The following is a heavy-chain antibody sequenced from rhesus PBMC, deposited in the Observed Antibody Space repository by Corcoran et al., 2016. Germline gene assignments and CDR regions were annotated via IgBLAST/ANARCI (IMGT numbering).Heavy chain of an antibody. CDR3: ATVKGGVQRGQLDY. CDR1: GGSFSPYW. D-gene: IGHD6-31*01. V-gene: IGHV4-80*01. CDR2: SNGNSGTT. J-gene: IGHJ4*01. Sequence: QVQLQESGPGLVKPSETLSLTCAVSGGSFSPYWWSWIRQPPGKGLEWIGESNGNSGTTNYHPSLKSRVTLSKDASKNQFSLNLSSMTAADTAVYYCATVKGGVQRGQLDYWGQEVLVTVSS.